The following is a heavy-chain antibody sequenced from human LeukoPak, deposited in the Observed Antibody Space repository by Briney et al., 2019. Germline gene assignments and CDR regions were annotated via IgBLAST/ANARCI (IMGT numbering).Heavy chain of an antibody. Sequence: SETLSLTCTVSGGSISSSSYYWGWVRQPPGKGLEWLGSIYYSGSTYYNPSLKSRVTISVDTSKNQCSLKLSSVTAADTAVYYCAREDGYNLSWYFDLWGRGTLVTVSS. J-gene: IGHJ2*01. D-gene: IGHD5-24*01. CDR2: IYYSGST. V-gene: IGHV4-39*07. CDR3: AREDGYNLSWYFDL. CDR1: GGSISSSSYY.